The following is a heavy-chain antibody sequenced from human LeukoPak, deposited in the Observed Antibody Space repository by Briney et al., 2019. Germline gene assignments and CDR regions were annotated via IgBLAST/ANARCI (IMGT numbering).Heavy chain of an antibody. V-gene: IGHV4-34*01. J-gene: IGHJ5*01. CDR3: ARGPVALPNDRLNFFFDF. CDR2: VNHDGDT. CDR1: GASFNTYY. D-gene: IGHD2-8*01. Sequence: SETLSLTCAVDGASFNTYYWTWIRQSPDRGLEWIGEVNHDGDTNVNPSLRSRVVMSVDASKNQFSLKLPSVTATDTAVYFCARGPVALPNDRLNFFFDFWGQGTLVTVSS.